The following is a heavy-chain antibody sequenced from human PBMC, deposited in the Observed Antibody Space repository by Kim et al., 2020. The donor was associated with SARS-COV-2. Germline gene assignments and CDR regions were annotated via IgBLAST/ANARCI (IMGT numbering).Heavy chain of an antibody. V-gene: IGHV3-23*01. CDR3: TKRTNYGSWSYSWFDP. Sequence: GGSLRLSCAASGFIFSSYAMNWVRQAPGKGLEWVSVISGSGANTFYADSVKGRFTISRDNSKNTLFLQMASLRVEDTALYYGTKRTNYGSWSYSWFDPWG. D-gene: IGHD3-10*01. J-gene: IGHJ5*02. CDR1: GFIFSSYA. CDR2: ISGSGANT.